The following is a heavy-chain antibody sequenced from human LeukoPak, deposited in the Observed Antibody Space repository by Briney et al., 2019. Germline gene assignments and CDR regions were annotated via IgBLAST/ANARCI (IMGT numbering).Heavy chain of an antibody. CDR1: GFTFSSYG. J-gene: IGHJ4*02. D-gene: IGHD1-1*01. Sequence: GGSLRLSRAASGFTFSSYGVHWVRQAPGKGLEWVAVIWYDGSYKYYADSVKGRFTISRDNSKNTLYLQMNSLRAEDTAVYYCARDGLPNCLDYWGQGTLVTVSS. CDR2: IWYDGSYK. V-gene: IGHV3-33*01. CDR3: ARDGLPNCLDY.